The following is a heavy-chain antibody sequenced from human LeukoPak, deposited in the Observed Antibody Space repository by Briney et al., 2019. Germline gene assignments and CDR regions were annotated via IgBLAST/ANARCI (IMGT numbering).Heavy chain of an antibody. CDR2: MNPNSGNT. CDR1: GYTFTSYD. Sequence: ASVKVSCKASGYTFTSYDINWVRQATGQGLEWMGWMNPNSGNTGYAQKFQGRVTITRNTSISTAYIELSSLRSEDTAVYYCARVGHIVGATNYYYYYMDVWGKGTTVTVSS. J-gene: IGHJ6*03. D-gene: IGHD1-26*01. V-gene: IGHV1-8*03. CDR3: ARVGHIVGATNYYYYYMDV.